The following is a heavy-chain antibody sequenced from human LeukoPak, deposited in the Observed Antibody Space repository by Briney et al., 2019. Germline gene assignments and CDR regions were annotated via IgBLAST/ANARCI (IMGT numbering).Heavy chain of an antibody. D-gene: IGHD4-23*01. CDR1: GYSFTSYW. J-gene: IGHJ5*02. CDR3: ARRAYGGKRANWFDP. V-gene: IGHV5-51*01. CDR2: IYPGDSDT. Sequence: GESLKISCKGSGYSFTSYWIGWVRQMPGKGLEWMGIIYPGDSDTRYSPSFQGQVTISADKSISTAYLQWSSLKASHTAMYYCARRAYGGKRANWFDPWGQGTLVTVSS.